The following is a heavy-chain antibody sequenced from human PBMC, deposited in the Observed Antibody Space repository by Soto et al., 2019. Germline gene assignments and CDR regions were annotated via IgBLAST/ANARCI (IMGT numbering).Heavy chain of an antibody. V-gene: IGHV1-3*01. CDR1: GYTFTSYA. Sequence: QVQLVQSGAEVKKPGASVKVSCKASGYTFTSYAMHWVRQAPGQRLEWMGWINAGNGNTKYSQKFQGRVTITRDTSASTAYMELSSLSSEDTAVYYCARSPGYSYGDYWGQGPLVTVSS. J-gene: IGHJ4*02. CDR2: INAGNGNT. CDR3: ARSPGYSYGDY. D-gene: IGHD5-18*01.